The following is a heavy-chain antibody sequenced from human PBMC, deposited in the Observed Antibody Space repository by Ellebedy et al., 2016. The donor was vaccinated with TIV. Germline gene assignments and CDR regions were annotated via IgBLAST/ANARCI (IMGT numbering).Heavy chain of an antibody. Sequence: SETLSLTCTVSGGSGSISTYYWSWIRHPAGTGLEWIGHIYTSGSTNYNPSLKSRVTMSVDTSNNQFSLKLSSVTAADTAVYYCARIVAKGMDVWGQGALVTVSS. J-gene: IGHJ4*02. CDR2: IYTSGST. CDR3: ARIVAKGMDV. CDR1: GGSGSISTYY. V-gene: IGHV4-4*07. D-gene: IGHD5-12*01.